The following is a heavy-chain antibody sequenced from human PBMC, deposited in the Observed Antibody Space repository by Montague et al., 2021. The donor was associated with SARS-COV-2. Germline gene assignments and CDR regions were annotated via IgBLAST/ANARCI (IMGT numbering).Heavy chain of an antibody. D-gene: IGHD5-18*01. V-gene: IGHV4-4*07. CDR1: GASISSSY. CDR2: IDTSGSP. Sequence: SETLSLTCTVSGASISSSYWGWIRQTAGKGLEWIGRIDTSGSPKYNPSLKSRVTMSLDTSKDRFSLKVNSVTVAGTAMYFCARDGRRLYTYGSLDYWGQGILVTVSS. J-gene: IGHJ4*02. CDR3: ARDGRRLYTYGSLDY.